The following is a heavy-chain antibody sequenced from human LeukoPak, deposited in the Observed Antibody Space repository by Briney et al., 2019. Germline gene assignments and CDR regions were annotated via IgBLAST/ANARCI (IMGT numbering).Heavy chain of an antibody. CDR3: ARVKSADYFDY. CDR2: IYTGGST. Sequence: GESLRLSCAASWLTVSTNYIGWVRQAPGKGLELVSVIYTGGSTYYADSVKGRFTISKDNSKNTLYLQMNSVRAEDTAVYYCARVKSADYFDYWGQGTLVTVSS. CDR1: WLTVSTNY. J-gene: IGHJ4*02. V-gene: IGHV3-53*01.